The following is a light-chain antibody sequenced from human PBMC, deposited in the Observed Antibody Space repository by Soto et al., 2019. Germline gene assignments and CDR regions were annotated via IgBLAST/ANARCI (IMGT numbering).Light chain of an antibody. V-gene: IGLV2-14*01. CDR2: EVN. CDR3: SSYTSSTTSVL. J-gene: IGLJ2*01. Sequence: QSALTKPASVSGSPGQSITISCTGTSSDVGGYNYVSWYQQNPGKAPKLMIYEVNNRPAGVSNRFSGSKSGNTAFLTISGLQADDEADYYCSSYTSSTTSVLFGAGTKLTVL. CDR1: SSDVGGYNY.